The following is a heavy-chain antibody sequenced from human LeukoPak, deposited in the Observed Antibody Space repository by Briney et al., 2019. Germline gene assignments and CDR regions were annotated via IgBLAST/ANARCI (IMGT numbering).Heavy chain of an antibody. CDR3: AREKVVASQYYYYGMDA. V-gene: IGHV3-74*01. D-gene: IGHD2-15*01. J-gene: IGHJ6*02. Sequence: GGSLRLSCEASGFTFNNYWMHWVRQAPGKGLVWVSHIENNGRSTNYADSVKGRFTISRDNTRNTLSLEMNNLRAEDTAIYYCAREKVVASQYYYYGMDAWGQGTTVTVSS. CDR1: GFTFNNYW. CDR2: IENNGRST.